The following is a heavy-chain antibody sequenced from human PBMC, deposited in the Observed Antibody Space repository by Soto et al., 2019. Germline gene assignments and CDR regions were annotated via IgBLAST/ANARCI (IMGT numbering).Heavy chain of an antibody. Sequence: QITLKESGPTLVKPTQTLTLTCTFSGFSLSTSGVGVGWIRQPPGKALEWLALIYWDDDKRYSPSLKSRLTIAKDTSKNQVVLTMTNMDPVDTATYYCAHRRRYCDYEWFAPWGQGTLVTVSS. J-gene: IGHJ5*02. CDR1: GFSLSTSGVG. CDR2: IYWDDDK. CDR3: AHRRRYCDYEWFAP. D-gene: IGHD4-17*01. V-gene: IGHV2-5*02.